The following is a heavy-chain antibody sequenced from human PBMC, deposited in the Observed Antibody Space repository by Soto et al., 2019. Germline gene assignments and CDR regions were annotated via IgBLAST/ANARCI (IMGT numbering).Heavy chain of an antibody. V-gene: IGHV4-31*03. CDR3: AREGDVVRPRGYSGYDSGNWFDP. D-gene: IGHD5-12*01. CDR1: GGSISSGGYY. CDR2: IYYSGST. J-gene: IGHJ5*02. Sequence: QVQLQESGPGLVKPSQTLSLTCTVSGGSISSGGYYWSWIRQHPGKGLEWIGYIYYSGSTYYNPSLKSRVTISVDTSKNQFSLKLSSVTAADTAVYYCAREGDVVRPRGYSGYDSGNWFDPWGQGTLVTVSS.